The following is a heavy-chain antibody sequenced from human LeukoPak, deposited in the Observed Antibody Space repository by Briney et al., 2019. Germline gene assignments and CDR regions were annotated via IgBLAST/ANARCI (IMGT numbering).Heavy chain of an antibody. CDR2: ISDGGSDT. Sequence: GGSLRLSCAASGFTFSTYAMSWVRQAPGKGLDWVSTISDGGSDTHYADSVKGRFTISRDNSKNTLYLQMNSLRAEDTAVYYCAKALYGYYGRFDYWGQGTLVTVSS. V-gene: IGHV3-23*01. D-gene: IGHD4-17*01. J-gene: IGHJ4*02. CDR1: GFTFSTYA. CDR3: AKALYGYYGRFDY.